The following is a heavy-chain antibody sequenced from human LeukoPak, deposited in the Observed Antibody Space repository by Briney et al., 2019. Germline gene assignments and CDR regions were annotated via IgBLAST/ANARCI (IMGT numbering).Heavy chain of an antibody. CDR1: GYTFTSYG. D-gene: IGHD3-10*01. J-gene: IGHJ5*02. CDR2: ISVYNGNT. Sequence: ASVKVSCKASGYTFTSYGISWVRQAPGQGPEWMGWISVYNGNTNYAQKLQGRVIMTTDTSTSTAYMELRSLRSDDTAVYYCATDRSYYGSETPDWFDPWGQGTLVTVSS. CDR3: ATDRSYYGSETPDWFDP. V-gene: IGHV1-18*01.